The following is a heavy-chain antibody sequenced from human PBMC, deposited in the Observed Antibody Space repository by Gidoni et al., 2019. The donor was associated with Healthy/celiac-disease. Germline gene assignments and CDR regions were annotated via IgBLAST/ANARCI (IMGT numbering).Heavy chain of an antibody. CDR3: ARELYYDSSGYFYGMDV. V-gene: IGHV3-11*06. Sequence: QVQLVESGGGLVKPGGSLRLSCAASGFTFSDYYMSWIRQAPGKGLEWVSYISSSSSYTNYADSVKGRFTISRDNAKNSLYLQMNSLRAEDTAVYYCARELYYDSSGYFYGMDVWGQGTTVTVSS. CDR1: GFTFSDYY. J-gene: IGHJ6*02. CDR2: ISSSSSYT. D-gene: IGHD3-22*01.